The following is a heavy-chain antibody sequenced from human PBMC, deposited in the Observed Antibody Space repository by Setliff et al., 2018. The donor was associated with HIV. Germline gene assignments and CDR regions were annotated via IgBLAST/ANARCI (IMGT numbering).Heavy chain of an antibody. CDR1: GGSFSDYY. CDR3: ARQPLYNDYDWRSYYFDY. J-gene: IGHJ4*02. V-gene: IGHV4-38-2*01. Sequence: TLSLTCAVYGGSFSDYYWGWIRQPPGKGLEWIGSMYHTGSTYYSPSLNSRFTISVDTSKNQFSLKLRSVTAADTAVYYCARQPLYNDYDWRSYYFDYWGQGSLVTVSS. D-gene: IGHD5-12*01. CDR2: MYHTGST.